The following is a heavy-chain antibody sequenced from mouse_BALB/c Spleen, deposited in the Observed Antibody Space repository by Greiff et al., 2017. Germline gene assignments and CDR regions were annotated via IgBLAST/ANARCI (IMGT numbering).Heavy chain of an antibody. CDR2: IWGGGST. Sequence: VQVVESGPGLVAPSQSLSITCTVSGFSLTDYGVSWIRQPPGKGLEWLGVIWGGGSTYYNSALKSRLSISKDNSKSQVFLKMNSLQTDDTAMYYCAKPRYRYDVSAMDYWGQGTSVTVSS. V-gene: IGHV2-6-5*01. J-gene: IGHJ4*01. CDR1: GFSLTDYG. D-gene: IGHD2-14*01. CDR3: AKPRYRYDVSAMDY.